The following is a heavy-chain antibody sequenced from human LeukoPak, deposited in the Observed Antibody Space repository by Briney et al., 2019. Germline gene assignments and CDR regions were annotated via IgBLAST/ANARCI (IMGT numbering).Heavy chain of an antibody. Sequence: PGGSLRLSCAASGFTFSSYWMSWVRQAPGKGLEWVANIKQDGSEKYYVDSVKGRFTISRDNAKNSLYLQMNSLRAEDTAVYYCARVDRGVPAAMDYYYYYMDVWGKGTTVTVSS. D-gene: IGHD2-2*01. CDR1: GFTFSSYW. V-gene: IGHV3-7*03. CDR3: ARVDRGVPAAMDYYYYYMDV. J-gene: IGHJ6*03. CDR2: IKQDGSEK.